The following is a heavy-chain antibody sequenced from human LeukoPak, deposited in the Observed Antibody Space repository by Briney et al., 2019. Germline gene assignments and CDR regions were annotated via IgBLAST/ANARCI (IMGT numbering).Heavy chain of an antibody. J-gene: IGHJ4*02. D-gene: IGHD3-22*01. CDR1: GYTFTGYY. CDR3: ARDRTHYYESSGYYSRWEY. V-gene: IGHV1-2*02. CDR2: INPNSGGT. Sequence: ASVKVSCKASGYTFTGYYMHWVRQAPGQGLEWMGWINPNSGGTNYAQKFQGRVTMTRDTSISTAYMELSRLRSDGTAVYYCARDRTHYYESSGYYSRWEYWGQGTLVTVSS.